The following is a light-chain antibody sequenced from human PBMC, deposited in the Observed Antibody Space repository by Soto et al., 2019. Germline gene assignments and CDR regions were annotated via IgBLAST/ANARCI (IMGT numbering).Light chain of an antibody. Sequence: QPVLTQSASVSGSPGQSITISCTGSSRDVGNYNLVSWYQQHPGKAPKLMIYEVSKRPSGVANRFSGSKSGNTASLTISGLQAEDEADYYCCSYAGSSTYVVFGGGTKLTV. CDR1: SRDVGNYNL. V-gene: IGLV2-23*02. CDR2: EVS. CDR3: CSYAGSSTYVV. J-gene: IGLJ2*01.